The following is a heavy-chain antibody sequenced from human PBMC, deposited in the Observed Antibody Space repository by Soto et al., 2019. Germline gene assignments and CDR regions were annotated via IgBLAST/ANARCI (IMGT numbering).Heavy chain of an antibody. V-gene: IGHV1-69*01. Sequence: QVQLVQSGAEVKKPGSSVKVSCKYFGGTFSSYTITWVRQAPGQGLEWMGGTIPIFGTPNYAQKFQGRLTISADASSNTVYMDLSSLRSEDTAVYYCATLSILRDFWSGRDYWGQGTLVTVSS. CDR1: GGTFSSYT. CDR3: ATLSILRDFWSGRDY. CDR2: TIPIFGTP. J-gene: IGHJ4*02. D-gene: IGHD3-3*01.